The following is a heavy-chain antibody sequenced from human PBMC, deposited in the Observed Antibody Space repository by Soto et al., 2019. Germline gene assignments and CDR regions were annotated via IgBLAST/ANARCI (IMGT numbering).Heavy chain of an antibody. CDR3: ARVRLPSHNWFAP. J-gene: IGHJ5*02. Sequence: GGSLRLSCVASGFTFSSYSMNWVRQAPGKGLEWVSYISSSSSTIYYADSVKGRFTISRDNAKNSLYLQMNSLRDEDTAVYYCARVRLPSHNWFAPWGQGTLVTVSS. CDR2: ISSSSSTI. CDR1: GFTFSSYS. V-gene: IGHV3-48*02.